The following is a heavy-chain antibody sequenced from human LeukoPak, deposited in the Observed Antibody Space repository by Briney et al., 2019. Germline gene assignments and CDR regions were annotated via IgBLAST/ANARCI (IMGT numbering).Heavy chain of an antibody. Sequence: GGSLRLSCAASGFTFSNYVIHWVRQAPGKGLEWVAVISYDGSKKYFADSVKGRFTISRDNSKNTLYLQMNSLRAEDTAVYYCARDIAAGRGGAFDIWGQGTMVTVSS. CDR2: ISYDGSKK. V-gene: IGHV3-30-3*01. CDR3: ARDIAAGRGGAFDI. CDR1: GFTFSNYV. J-gene: IGHJ3*02. D-gene: IGHD6-13*01.